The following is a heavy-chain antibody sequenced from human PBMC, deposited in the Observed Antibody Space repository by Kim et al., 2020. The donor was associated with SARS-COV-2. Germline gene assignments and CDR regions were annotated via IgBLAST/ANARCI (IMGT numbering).Heavy chain of an antibody. V-gene: IGHV4-39*01. D-gene: IGHD3-3*01. Sequence: SETLSLTCTVSGGSISSSSYYWGWIRQPPGKGLEWIGSIYYSGSTYYNPSLKSRVTISVDTSKNQFSLKLSSVTAADTAVYYCARTTPLRFLEWLLDDNLPNYFDYWGQGTLVTVSS. CDR1: GGSISSSSYY. CDR2: IYYSGST. J-gene: IGHJ4*02. CDR3: ARTTPLRFLEWLLDDNLPNYFDY.